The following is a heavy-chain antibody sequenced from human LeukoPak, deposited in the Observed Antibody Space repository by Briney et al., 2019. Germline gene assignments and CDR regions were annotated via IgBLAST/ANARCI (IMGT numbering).Heavy chain of an antibody. V-gene: IGHV3-23*01. CDR1: GFTFSSYA. D-gene: IGHD4-23*01. Sequence: QSGGSLRLSCAASGFTFSSYAMSWVRQAPGKGLEWVSAISGSGGSTYYADSVKGRFTISRDNSKNTLYLQMNSLRAEDTAVYYCAKVTGDGGNFDYWGQGTLVTVSS. CDR3: AKVTGDGGNFDY. CDR2: ISGSGGST. J-gene: IGHJ4*02.